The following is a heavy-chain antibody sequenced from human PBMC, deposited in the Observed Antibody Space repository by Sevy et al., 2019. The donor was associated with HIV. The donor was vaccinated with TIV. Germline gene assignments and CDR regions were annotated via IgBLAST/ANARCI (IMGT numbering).Heavy chain of an antibody. CDR2: IYYSGST. V-gene: IGHV4-39*01. CDR3: ARLAVAGTPYPNDFDY. Sequence: SETLSLTCTVSGGSISSSSYYWGWIRQPPGKGLEWIGSIYYSGSTYYNPSLKSRVTISVDTSKNQFSLKLSSVTAADTAVYYCARLAVAGTPYPNDFDYWGQGTLVTVSS. CDR1: GGSISSSSYY. D-gene: IGHD6-19*01. J-gene: IGHJ4*02.